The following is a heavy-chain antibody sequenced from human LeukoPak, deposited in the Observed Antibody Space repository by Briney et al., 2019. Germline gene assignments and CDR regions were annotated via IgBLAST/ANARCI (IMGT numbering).Heavy chain of an antibody. J-gene: IGHJ5*02. V-gene: IGHV1-2*02. Sequence: GASVKVSCKASGYTFTGYYMRWVRQAPGQGLEWMGWINPNSGGTNYAQKFQGRVTMTRDTSISTAYMELSRLRSDDTAVYYCARDQRRPDMYTWNAVGDWFDPWGQGTLVTVSS. CDR1: GYTFTGYY. D-gene: IGHD1-20*01. CDR2: INPNSGGT. CDR3: ARDQRRPDMYTWNAVGDWFDP.